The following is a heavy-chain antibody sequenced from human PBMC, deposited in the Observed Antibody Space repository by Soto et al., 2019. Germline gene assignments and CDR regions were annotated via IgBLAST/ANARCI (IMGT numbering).Heavy chain of an antibody. V-gene: IGHV3-33*01. CDR1: GFTFSSYG. CDR3: ARDATEPVTATLTGVDY. J-gene: IGHJ4*02. Sequence: GGSLRLSCAASGFTFSSYGMHWVRQAPGKGLEWVAVIWYDGSNKYYADSVKGRFTISRDNSKNTLYLQMNSLRAEDTAVYYCARDATEPVTATLTGVDYWGQGTLVTVSS. D-gene: IGHD2-21*02. CDR2: IWYDGSNK.